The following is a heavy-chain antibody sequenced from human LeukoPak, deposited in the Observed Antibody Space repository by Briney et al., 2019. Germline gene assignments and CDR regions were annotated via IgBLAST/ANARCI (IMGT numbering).Heavy chain of an antibody. V-gene: IGHV3-23*01. CDR3: AKDYAASSGEPIDIPLDH. Sequence: GGSLRLSCAASGFTFNNYAMSWVRQAPGKGLEWVSTINGGSGTTYYADSVKGRFTISRDNSKDTVSLQMDSLRVEDTAMYYCAKDYAASSGEPIDIPLDHWGQGTLVTVSA. CDR1: GFTFNNYA. D-gene: IGHD1-14*01. CDR2: INGGSGTT. J-gene: IGHJ4*02.